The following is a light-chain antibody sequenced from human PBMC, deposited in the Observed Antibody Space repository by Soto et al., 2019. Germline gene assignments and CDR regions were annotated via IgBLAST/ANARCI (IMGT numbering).Light chain of an antibody. CDR2: EDS. CDR3: QVWDSSSDHVV. J-gene: IGLJ2*01. V-gene: IGLV3-21*02. CDR1: NIETKS. Sequence: SYELTQPPSVSVAPGQTARITCGGNNIETKSVHWYQQKPGQAPVVVVYEDSDRPSGIPERFSGSNSGNTATLTISRVEAGDEADYYCQVWDSSSDHVVFGGGTKVTVL.